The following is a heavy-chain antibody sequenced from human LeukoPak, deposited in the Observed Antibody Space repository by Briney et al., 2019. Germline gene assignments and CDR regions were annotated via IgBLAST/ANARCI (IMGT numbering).Heavy chain of an antibody. D-gene: IGHD3-16*02. Sequence: GRSLRLSCAASGFTFSSYGMHWVRQAPGKGLEWVAVISNDGSTKKYADSVKGRFPISRDNSKNTLYVQMNSLRADDAAVYYCAKGRSSYPMDYIFDFWGQGTLVTVSS. V-gene: IGHV3-30*18. CDR1: GFTFSSYG. J-gene: IGHJ4*02. CDR2: ISNDGSTK. CDR3: AKGRSSYPMDYIFDF.